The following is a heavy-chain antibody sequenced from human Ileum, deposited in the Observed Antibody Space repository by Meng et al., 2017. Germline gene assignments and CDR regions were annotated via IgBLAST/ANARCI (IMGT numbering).Heavy chain of an antibody. CDR1: GAYGSIVIHL. D-gene: IGHD3-16*01. J-gene: IGHJ4*02. Sequence: PLYESGPGLMRPSDTLSLTCNGSGAYGSIVIHLVNWRRQSPGRGLEWIGHVSHTEDTKYNPSLKSRVSISIDKSKNQISLKLTSGTAAYTAVYYCARDLGSVWVLGDWGQGSLVTVSS. V-gene: IGHV4-61*01. CDR3: ARDLGSVWVLGD. CDR2: VSHTEDT.